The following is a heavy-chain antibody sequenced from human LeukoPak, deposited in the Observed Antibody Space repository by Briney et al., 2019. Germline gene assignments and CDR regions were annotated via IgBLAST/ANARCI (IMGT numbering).Heavy chain of an antibody. J-gene: IGHJ1*01. CDR2: IKHSGST. D-gene: IGHD1-26*01. Sequence: SDTLSLTCAVYGGSFRGYYWSGIRHPPGKGLEWIGEIKHSGSTNYNPSLKSRVPISVDKPKNLFSPKMSSLTAGDPGGSYRARGLSGGGSYLAPPTLFEHWGQGTLVTVSS. CDR1: GGSFRGYY. CDR3: ARGLSGGGSYLAPPTLFEH. V-gene: IGHV4-34*01.